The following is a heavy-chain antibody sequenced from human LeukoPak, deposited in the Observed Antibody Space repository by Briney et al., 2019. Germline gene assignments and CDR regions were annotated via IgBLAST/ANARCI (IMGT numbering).Heavy chain of an antibody. CDR2: ITTTSSYI. Sequence: KPGGSLSLSCTTSGFTFSNSDMTCARQAPGKGLEWVSSITTTSSYIYYADSVRGRFTISRDNAKNSLYLQMDSLRAEDTAVYYCARGTHYGYSYDDYWGQGTLVTVSS. J-gene: IGHJ4*02. V-gene: IGHV3-21*01. D-gene: IGHD5-18*01. CDR1: GFTFSNSD. CDR3: ARGTHYGYSYDDY.